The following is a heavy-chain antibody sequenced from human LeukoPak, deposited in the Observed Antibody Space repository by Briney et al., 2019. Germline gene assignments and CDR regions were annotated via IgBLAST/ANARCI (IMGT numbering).Heavy chain of an antibody. V-gene: IGHV3-23*01. CDR3: ARYTEDSSWNLLVDY. D-gene: IGHD6-13*01. CDR1: GFTFSGYA. Sequence: GGSLRLSCAASGFTFSGYAMSWVRQAPGKGLEWVSAIRGSGGSTYYADSVKGRFTISRDNSKNTLYLQMNSLRAEDTAVYYCARYTEDSSWNLLVDYWGQGTLVTVSS. CDR2: IRGSGGST. J-gene: IGHJ4*02.